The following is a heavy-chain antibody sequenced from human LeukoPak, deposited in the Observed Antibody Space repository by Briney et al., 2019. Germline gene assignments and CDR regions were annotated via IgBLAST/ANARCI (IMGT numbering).Heavy chain of an antibody. CDR3: ARNRQWRTFDY. Sequence: PSETLSLTCTVSGGSISSYYWSWIRQPPGKGLEWIGYIYYSGSTNYIPSLKSRVTISVDTSKNQFSLKLSSVTAADTAVYYCARNRQWRTFDYWGQGTLVTVSS. D-gene: IGHD6-19*01. CDR2: IYYSGST. CDR1: GGSISSYY. V-gene: IGHV4-59*01. J-gene: IGHJ4*02.